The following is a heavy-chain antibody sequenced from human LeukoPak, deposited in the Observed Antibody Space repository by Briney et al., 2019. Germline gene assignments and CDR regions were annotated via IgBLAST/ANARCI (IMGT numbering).Heavy chain of an antibody. V-gene: IGHV4-61*02. CDR1: GGSISSGSYY. D-gene: IGHD1-14*01. CDR3: ARDRTAGDAFDI. J-gene: IGHJ3*02. Sequence: KPSQTLSLTCTVSGGSISSGSYYWSWIRQPAGKGLEWIGRIYTSGSTNYNPSLKSRVTISVDTSKNQFSLKLNSVTAADTAVYYCARDRTAGDAFDIWGQGTVVTVSS. CDR2: IYTSGST.